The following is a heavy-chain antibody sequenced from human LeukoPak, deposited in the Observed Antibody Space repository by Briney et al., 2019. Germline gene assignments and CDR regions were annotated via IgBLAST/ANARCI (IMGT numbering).Heavy chain of an antibody. CDR1: GYTFTGYC. J-gene: IGHJ4*02. V-gene: IGHV1-2*02. CDR3: ARGSIVGATFDYFDY. CDR2: IKPNSGGT. D-gene: IGHD1-26*01. Sequence: GASVKVSCKPSGYTFTGYCMHWVRQAPGQGLEWMGWIKPNSGGTNYAQKFQGRVTMTRDTSISTAYMELSRLRSDDTAVYYCARGSIVGATFDYFDYWGQGTLVTVSS.